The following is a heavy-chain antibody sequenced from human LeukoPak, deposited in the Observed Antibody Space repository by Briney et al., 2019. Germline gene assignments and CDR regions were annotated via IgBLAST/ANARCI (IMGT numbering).Heavy chain of an antibody. J-gene: IGHJ6*03. CDR3: ARDSIVAVPAAMEPGIYYYYYMDV. D-gene: IGHD2-2*01. V-gene: IGHV3-21*01. CDR2: ISSSSSYI. Sequence: GGSLRLSCAASGFTFSSYSMNWVRQAPGKGLEWVSSISSSSSYIYYADSVKGRFTISRDNAKNSLYLQMNSLRAEDTAVYYCARDSIVAVPAAMEPGIYYYYYMDVWGKGTTVTVSS. CDR1: GFTFSSYS.